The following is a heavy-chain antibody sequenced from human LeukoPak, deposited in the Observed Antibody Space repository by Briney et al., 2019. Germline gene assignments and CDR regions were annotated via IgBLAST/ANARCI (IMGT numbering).Heavy chain of an antibody. J-gene: IGHJ3*02. Sequence: GESLKISCKGFGYSFTSYWISWVRQMPGKGLEWMGRIDPGDSYSKSSPSFQGHVTISADKSISTAFLQWSSLKASDTAKYYCARQKWHGGDSDAFDIWGQGTMITVSS. CDR1: GYSFTSYW. D-gene: IGHD4-23*01. V-gene: IGHV5-10-1*01. CDR2: IDPGDSYS. CDR3: ARQKWHGGDSDAFDI.